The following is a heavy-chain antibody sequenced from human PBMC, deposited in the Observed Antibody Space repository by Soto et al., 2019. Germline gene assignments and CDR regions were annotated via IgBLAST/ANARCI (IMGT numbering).Heavy chain of an antibody. J-gene: IGHJ4*02. Sequence: SETLSLTCPVSGGSIDTIAYYWSWIRQPPGKGLEWIGHIYYSEDTHYNPSLKSRATISVDTSQSQFSLTLTSVTDADTAIYYCARDPEYDAIDFWGQGTLVTVS. CDR1: GGSIDTIAYY. D-gene: IGHD2-8*01. V-gene: IGHV4-31*03. CDR3: ARDPEYDAIDF. CDR2: IYYSEDT.